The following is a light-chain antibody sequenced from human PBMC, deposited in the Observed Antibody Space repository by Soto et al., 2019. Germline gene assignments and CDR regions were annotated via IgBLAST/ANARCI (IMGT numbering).Light chain of an antibody. V-gene: IGLV2-23*01. CDR1: SSDVGSYNL. J-gene: IGLJ1*01. Sequence: QSALTQPASVSGSPGQSITISCTGTSSDVGSYNLVSWYQQHPGKAPKLMIYEGSKRPSGVSNRFSGSKSGNTASLTISGLQAEDEADYYCCSYAGSSFFFGTGTQLTVL. CDR3: CSYAGSSFF. CDR2: EGS.